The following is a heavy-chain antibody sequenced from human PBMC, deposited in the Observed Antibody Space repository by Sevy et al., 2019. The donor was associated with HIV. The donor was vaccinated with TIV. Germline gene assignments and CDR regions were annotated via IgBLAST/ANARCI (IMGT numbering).Heavy chain of an antibody. Sequence: GSLRLSCAASGFTFSFYSMHWVRQAPGKGLEWVSSIRGLSNYIYYADSMKGRFSISRDNAKNSLYLQMISLRAEDTAVFYCARAVPATDAFDIWGQGTLVTVSS. CDR1: GFTFSFYS. CDR3: ARAVPATDAFDI. CDR2: IRGLSNYI. V-gene: IGHV3-21*01. D-gene: IGHD6-19*01. J-gene: IGHJ3*02.